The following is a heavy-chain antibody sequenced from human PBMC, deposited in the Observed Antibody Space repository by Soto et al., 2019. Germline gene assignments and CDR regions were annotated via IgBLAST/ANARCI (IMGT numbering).Heavy chain of an antibody. CDR3: ARDHYVYDILTGYGYYYGMDV. J-gene: IGHJ6*02. D-gene: IGHD3-9*01. V-gene: IGHV4-30-4*01. CDR1: GGSISSGDYY. Sequence: QVQLQESGPGLVKPSQTLSLTCTVSGGSISSGDYYWSWIRQPPGKGLEWIGYIYYSGSTYYNPSPKSRVTLSVDTSKNHFPLTLSSVTAADTAVYYCARDHYVYDILTGYGYYYGMDVWGQGTTVTVSS. CDR2: IYYSGST.